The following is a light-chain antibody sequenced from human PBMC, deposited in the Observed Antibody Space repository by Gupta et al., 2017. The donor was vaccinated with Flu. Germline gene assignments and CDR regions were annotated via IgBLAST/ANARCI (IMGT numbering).Light chain of an antibody. CDR3: AAWDDSLNGLWV. V-gene: IGLV1-44*01. Sequence: QSVLTQPISESGPPGQRVTIPCSGSSSNIGRNVVSWYQHAPGRAPKLLIYNDNQRPSGVPDRFSGSKSGTSAALAISGRQSEDEADYYCAAWDDSLNGLWVFGGGTQLTVL. CDR1: SSNIGRNV. J-gene: IGLJ3*02. CDR2: NDN.